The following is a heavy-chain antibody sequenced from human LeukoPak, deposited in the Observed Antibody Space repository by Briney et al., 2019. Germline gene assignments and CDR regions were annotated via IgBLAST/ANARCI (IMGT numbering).Heavy chain of an antibody. CDR3: AGLGAAEKLDY. D-gene: IGHD1-26*01. J-gene: IGHJ4*02. V-gene: IGHV4-59*08. CDR1: GGSISSYY. CDR2: IYYSGST. Sequence: SETLSRTCTVSGGSISSYYWSWIRQPPGKGLEWIGYIYYSGSTNYNPSLKSRVTISVDTSKNQFSLKLSSVTAADTAVYYCAGLGAAEKLDYWGQGTLVTVSS.